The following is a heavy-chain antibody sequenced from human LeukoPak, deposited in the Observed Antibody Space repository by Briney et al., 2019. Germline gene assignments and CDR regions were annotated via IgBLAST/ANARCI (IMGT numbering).Heavy chain of an antibody. CDR2: IYYSGST. D-gene: IGHD3-16*02. CDR3: ARHFAYYDYVWGSYRYNWFDP. J-gene: IGHJ5*02. V-gene: IGHV4-39*01. CDR1: GGSISGSSYY. Sequence: SETLSLTCTVSGGSISGSSYYWGWIRQPPGKGLEWIGSIYYSGSTYYNPSLKSRVTISVDTSKNQFSLKLSSVTAADTAVYYCARHFAYYDYVWGSYRYNWFDPWGQGTLVTVSS.